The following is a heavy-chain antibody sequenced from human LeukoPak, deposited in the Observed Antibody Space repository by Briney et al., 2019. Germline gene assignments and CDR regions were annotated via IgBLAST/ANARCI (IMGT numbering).Heavy chain of an antibody. CDR3: AKGDYYDSSGYHTFDY. D-gene: IGHD3-22*01. V-gene: IGHV3-23*01. J-gene: IGHJ4*02. Sequence: PGGSLRLSCAASGFMFSSYAMSWVRQAPGKGLEWVSAISGSGGSTYYADSVKGRFTISRDNSKNTLYLQMNSLRAEDTAVYYCAKGDYYDSSGYHTFDYWGQGTLVTVSS. CDR2: ISGSGGST. CDR1: GFMFSSYA.